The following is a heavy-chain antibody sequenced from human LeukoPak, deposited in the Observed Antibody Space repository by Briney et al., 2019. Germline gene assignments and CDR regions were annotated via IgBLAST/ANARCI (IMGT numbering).Heavy chain of an antibody. Sequence: ASVKVSCKASGYAFTAYYLHWVRQATGQGLEWMGWINPNSGDPNYAQNFQGRVTMTRDTSGSTVYMELSSLRSEDTAVYYCARGWEMASKAPFDYWGQGTLVTVSS. V-gene: IGHV1-2*02. CDR2: INPNSGDP. D-gene: IGHD5-24*01. J-gene: IGHJ4*02. CDR3: ARGWEMASKAPFDY. CDR1: GYAFTAYY.